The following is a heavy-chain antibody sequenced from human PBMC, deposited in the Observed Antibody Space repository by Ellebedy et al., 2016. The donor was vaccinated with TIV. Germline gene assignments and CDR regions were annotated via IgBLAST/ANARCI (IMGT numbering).Heavy chain of an antibody. J-gene: IGHJ4*02. CDR2: IYYSGST. CDR3: ARVGDSGWYKPPLEFYFDY. V-gene: IGHV4-59*01. D-gene: IGHD6-19*01. CDR1: GGSISSYY. Sequence: SETLSLXXAVSGGSISSYYWSWIRQPPGKGLEWIGYIYYSGSTNYNPSLKSRVTISVDTSKNQFSLKLSSVTAADTAVYYCARVGDSGWYKPPLEFYFDYWGQGTLVTVSS.